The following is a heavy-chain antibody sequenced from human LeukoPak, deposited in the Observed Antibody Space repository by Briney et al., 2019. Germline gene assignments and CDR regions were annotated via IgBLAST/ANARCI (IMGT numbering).Heavy chain of an antibody. D-gene: IGHD3-10*01. Sequence: PSETLSLTCTVSGGSISTFYWSWIRQPPGKGLEWIGYIYHRGSATYSPSLKSRVAISLDTSKNQFSLKLSSVTAADTAVYYCARGGTYYTSGSYLGYWGQGTLVTVSS. V-gene: IGHV4-59*01. CDR2: IYHRGSA. CDR3: ARGGTYYTSGSYLGY. CDR1: GGSISTFY. J-gene: IGHJ4*02.